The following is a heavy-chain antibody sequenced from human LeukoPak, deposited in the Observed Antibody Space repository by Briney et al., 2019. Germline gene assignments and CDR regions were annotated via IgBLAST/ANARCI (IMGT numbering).Heavy chain of an antibody. CDR2: IDWDDDK. CDR3: ARLNSGTYLDY. D-gene: IGHD1-26*01. CDR1: GFSLSTSGMR. Sequence: SGPALVKPTQTLTLTCTFSGFSLSTSGMRVSWIRQPPGKALEWLARIDWDDDKFYTTSLKTRLTLSKDTSKNQVVLTMTNMDPVDTATYYCARLNSGTYLDYWGQGTLVTVSS. J-gene: IGHJ4*02. V-gene: IGHV2-70*04.